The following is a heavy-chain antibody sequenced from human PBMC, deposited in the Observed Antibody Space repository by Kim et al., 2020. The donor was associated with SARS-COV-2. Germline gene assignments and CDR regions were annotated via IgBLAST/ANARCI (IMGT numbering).Heavy chain of an antibody. CDR3: ARDPICSSISFPT. V-gene: IGHV3-33*01. Sequence: GGSLRLSCAASGFTFSRFGMHWVRQAPGKGLEWVAVIWYDGIDKYYADSVKGRFTISRDNSKNTLYPEMNNLSAEDTAVYYCARDPICSSISFPTWGQGT. CDR2: IWYDGIDK. J-gene: IGHJ4*02. CDR1: GFTFSRFG. D-gene: IGHD2-2*01.